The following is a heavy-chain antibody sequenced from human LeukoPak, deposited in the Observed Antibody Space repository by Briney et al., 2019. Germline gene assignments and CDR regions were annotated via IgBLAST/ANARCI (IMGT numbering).Heavy chain of an antibody. D-gene: IGHD2-21*01. CDR2: IYENGGTT. Sequence: GGSLRLSCEGSGFTFRSHAMSWVRQAPEKGLEFVSGIYENGGTTYYADSVKGRFSISRDNSKNTLYLQMDSLRGEDTAVYYCAKDFRIGYSAHFDYWGQGALVTVSS. J-gene: IGHJ4*02. V-gene: IGHV3-23*01. CDR1: GFTFRSHA. CDR3: AKDFRIGYSAHFDY.